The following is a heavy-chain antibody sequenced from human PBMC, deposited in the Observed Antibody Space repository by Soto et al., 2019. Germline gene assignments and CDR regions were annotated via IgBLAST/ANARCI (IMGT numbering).Heavy chain of an antibody. J-gene: IGHJ6*02. V-gene: IGHV5-51*01. CDR1: GYSFTSYW. Sequence: GESLKISCKGSGYSFTSYWIGWVRQMPGKGLEWMGIIYPGDSDTRYSPSFQGQVTISADKSISTAYLQWSSLKASDTAMDYCARMGAVAGPNPIYYYYYGMDVWGQGTTVTVSS. CDR2: IYPGDSDT. CDR3: ARMGAVAGPNPIYYYYYGMDV. D-gene: IGHD6-19*01.